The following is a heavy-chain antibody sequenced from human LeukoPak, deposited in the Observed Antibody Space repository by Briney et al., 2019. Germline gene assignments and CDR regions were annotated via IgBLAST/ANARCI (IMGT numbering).Heavy chain of an antibody. CDR3: ARDKLVGASRFEY. D-gene: IGHD1-26*01. Sequence: GGSLRLSCAASGFGFSNFWMSWVRQAPGKGPEWVANIKEDGSEKNYVDSVKGRFTISRENAKNLVYLQMNSLRVEDTAIYYCARDKLVGASRFEYWGQGTQVTVSS. CDR2: IKEDGSEK. V-gene: IGHV3-7*01. CDR1: GFGFSNFW. J-gene: IGHJ4*02.